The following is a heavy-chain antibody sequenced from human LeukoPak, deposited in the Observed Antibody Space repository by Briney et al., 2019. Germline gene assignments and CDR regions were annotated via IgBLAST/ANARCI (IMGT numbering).Heavy chain of an antibody. CDR3: ATSRTFVY. V-gene: IGHV3-74*01. CDR1: AFTPASYW. J-gene: IGHJ4*02. CDR2: TNIVGRNT. Sequence: GRSLRLSCAPSAFTPASYWMHCVRHAPGRWLVWVSHTNIVGRNTRYADSVKGRFPIPRNKGETTLYLQTNRLRVDGTALYYCATSRTFVYCGQGALVTASS.